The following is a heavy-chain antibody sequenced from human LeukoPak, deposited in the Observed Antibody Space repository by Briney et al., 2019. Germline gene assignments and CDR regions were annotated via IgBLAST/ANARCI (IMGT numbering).Heavy chain of an antibody. CDR3: ARAVISFGAAVAKGFDC. J-gene: IGHJ4*02. CDR2: IYYSGST. D-gene: IGHD3-16*01. Sequence: PSETLSLTCTVSGGPFSTYYWSWIRQPPGKGLEWIGYIYYSGSTDYNPSLKSRVTMSLDTSKNQFSLKLSSVTAADTALYYCARAVISFGAAVAKGFDCWGQGTLVTVSS. V-gene: IGHV4-59*01. CDR1: GGPFSTYY.